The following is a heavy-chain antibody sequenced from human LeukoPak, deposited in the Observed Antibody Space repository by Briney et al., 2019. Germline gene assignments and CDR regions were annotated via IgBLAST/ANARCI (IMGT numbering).Heavy chain of an antibody. Sequence: ASVKVSCKASGYTFTGYYMHWVRQAPGQGLEWMGRINPNSGGTNYAQKFQGRVTMTRGTSISTAYMELSRLRSDDTAVYYCARDDYGDSNFDYWGQGTLVTVSS. D-gene: IGHD4-17*01. V-gene: IGHV1-2*06. CDR1: GYTFTGYY. CDR3: ARDDYGDSNFDY. J-gene: IGHJ4*02. CDR2: INPNSGGT.